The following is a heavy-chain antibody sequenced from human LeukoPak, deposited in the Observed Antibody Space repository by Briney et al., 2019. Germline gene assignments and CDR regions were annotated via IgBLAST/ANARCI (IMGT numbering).Heavy chain of an antibody. CDR3: ARDSDTWFFDL. Sequence: SETLSLTCSVSGASITSAYWSWIRQPAGTGLEWIGYIYYNGRTDYNPSLKSRVTMSLDTSKNHFFLKVSSVTAADTAVYYCARDSDTWFFDLWGRGTLVTVSS. D-gene: IGHD1-26*01. CDR2: IYYNGRT. J-gene: IGHJ2*01. V-gene: IGHV4-59*01. CDR1: GASITSAY.